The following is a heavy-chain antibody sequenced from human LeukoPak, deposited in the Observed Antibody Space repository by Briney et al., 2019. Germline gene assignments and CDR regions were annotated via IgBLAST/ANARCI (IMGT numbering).Heavy chain of an antibody. D-gene: IGHD1-26*01. Sequence: GSLRLSCAASGFTFNNYDMHWVRQAPGKGLEWVAVIFYDGSIQYYADSVRGRFTISRDNSKNTLYLQMSSLTAADTAVYYCAKDRSIGTYYTFDHWGQGTLVTVSS. CDR1: GFTFNNYD. J-gene: IGHJ4*02. CDR2: IFYDGSIQ. V-gene: IGHV3-30*04. CDR3: AKDRSIGTYYTFDH.